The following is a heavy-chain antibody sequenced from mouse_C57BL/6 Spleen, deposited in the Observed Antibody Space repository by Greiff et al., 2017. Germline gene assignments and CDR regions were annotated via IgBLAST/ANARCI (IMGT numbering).Heavy chain of an antibody. CDR3: ARFYDGPYWYFDV. CDR2: IDPSDSET. D-gene: IGHD2-3*01. J-gene: IGHJ1*03. V-gene: IGHV1-52*01. Sequence: QVQLQQPGAELVRPGSSVKLSCKASGYTFTSYWMHWVKQRPIQGLEWIGNIDPSDSETHYNQKFKDKATLTVDKSSSTAYMQLSSLTSEDSAVYYCARFYDGPYWYFDVWGTGTTVTVSS. CDR1: GYTFTSYW.